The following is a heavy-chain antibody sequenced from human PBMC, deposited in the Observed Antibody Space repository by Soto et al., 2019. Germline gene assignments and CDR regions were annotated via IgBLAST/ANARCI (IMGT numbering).Heavy chain of an antibody. V-gene: IGHV3-33*01. Sequence: QVQLVESGGGVVQPGRSLGLSCAASGFTFSTYGMHWVRQAPGMGLEWVAVIWYDGSHKDYADSVKGRFTISRDNSKNTLYLQMNSLRVEDTAVYYCARAVGPFDYWGQGTLVTVSS. CDR2: IWYDGSHK. CDR1: GFTFSTYG. D-gene: IGHD1-26*01. CDR3: ARAVGPFDY. J-gene: IGHJ4*02.